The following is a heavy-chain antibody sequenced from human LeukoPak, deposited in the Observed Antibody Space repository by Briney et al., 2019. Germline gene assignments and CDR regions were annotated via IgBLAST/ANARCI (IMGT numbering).Heavy chain of an antibody. CDR2: IKEDGSEK. D-gene: IGHD1-26*01. CDR3: AHSGSYFDY. J-gene: IGHJ4*02. CDR1: GFPFSNYW. V-gene: IGHV3-7*01. Sequence: GGSLRLSCAASGFPFSNYWMSRVRQAPGKGLEWVANIKEDGSEKNYVDSVKGRFTISRDNAKNSVYLQMDSLRAEDTAVYHCAHSGSYFDYLGQGTLVTVSS.